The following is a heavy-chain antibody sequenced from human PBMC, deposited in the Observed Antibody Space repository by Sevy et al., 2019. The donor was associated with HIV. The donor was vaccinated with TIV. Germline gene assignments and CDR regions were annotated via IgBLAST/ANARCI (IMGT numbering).Heavy chain of an antibody. V-gene: IGHV4-59*01. CDR2: IYFTGNT. J-gene: IGHJ4*02. D-gene: IGHD1-1*01. CDR1: GGSISSYF. Sequence: SETLSLTCSVSGGSISSYFWTWVRQSPGKGLEWIGNIYFTGNTDYSPSLKSRVTLSLDTSKSQFSLTLKSVTAADTAIFFCARDSTTRPGVLDYWGQGTLVNVSS. CDR3: ARDSTTRPGVLDY.